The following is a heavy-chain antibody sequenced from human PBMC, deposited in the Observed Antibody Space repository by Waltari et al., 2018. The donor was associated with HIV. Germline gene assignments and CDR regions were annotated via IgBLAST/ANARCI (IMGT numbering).Heavy chain of an antibody. V-gene: IGHV5-10-1*01. CDR2: IDPSDSYT. D-gene: IGHD3-10*01. J-gene: IGHJ5*02. CDR3: AKLRSGSYDWFDP. Sequence: EVQLVQSGAEVNKPGESLRIPCKGSGYSSTRYWISWVRQMPGKGLEWMGRIDPSDSYTNYSPSFQGHVTISADKSISTAYLQWSSLKASDTAMYYCAKLRSGSYDWFDPWGQGTLVTVSS. CDR1: GYSSTRYW.